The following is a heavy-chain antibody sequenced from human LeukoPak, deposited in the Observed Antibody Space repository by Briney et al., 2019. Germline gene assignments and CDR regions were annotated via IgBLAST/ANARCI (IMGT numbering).Heavy chain of an antibody. CDR1: EFSVGSNY. CDR3: ARGPSGYHNT. V-gene: IGHV3-66*01. Sequence: GGSLRLSCAASEFSVGSNYMTWVRQAPGKGLEWVSLIYSGGSTYYADSVKGRFTISRDNSKNTLYLQMNSRRAEDTAVYYWARGPSGYHNTGGQGTLVTVSS. D-gene: IGHD5-12*01. J-gene: IGHJ4*02. CDR2: IYSGGST.